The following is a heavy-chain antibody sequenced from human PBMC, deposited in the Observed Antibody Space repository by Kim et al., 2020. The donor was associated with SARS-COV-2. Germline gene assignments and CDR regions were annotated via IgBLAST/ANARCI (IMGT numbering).Heavy chain of an antibody. V-gene: IGHV4-34*01. J-gene: IGHJ6*02. Sequence: SETLSLTCAVYGGSFNDYYWSWIRQPPGKGLEWIGEINHSGSTNYNPSLRRRVIISVDKSKNQFSLKLSSVTAADTAAYYCAGGQDVDSGRYGGMDVWG. CDR2: INHSGST. CDR1: GGSFNDYY. D-gene: IGHD3-10*01. CDR3: AGGQDVDSGRYGGMDV.